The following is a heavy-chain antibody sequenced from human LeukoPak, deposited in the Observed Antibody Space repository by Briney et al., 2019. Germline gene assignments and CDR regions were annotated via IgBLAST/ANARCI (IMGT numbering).Heavy chain of an antibody. Sequence: KPSETLSLTCTVSGGSISRYYWRWLRQPPGKGLEWIGYIYYSGSTHYNPSLKSRAAISVDTSKNHFSLKLSSVTAADTAVYYCARILAVAGTPFDYWGQGTLVTVSS. D-gene: IGHD6-19*01. V-gene: IGHV4-59*01. CDR1: GGSISRYY. CDR3: ARILAVAGTPFDY. J-gene: IGHJ4*02. CDR2: IYYSGST.